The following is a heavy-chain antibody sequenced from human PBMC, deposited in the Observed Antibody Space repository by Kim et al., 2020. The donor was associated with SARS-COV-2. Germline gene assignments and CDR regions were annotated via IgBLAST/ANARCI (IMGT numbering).Heavy chain of an antibody. CDR1: GYTFTSYG. CDR2: ISAYNGNT. J-gene: IGHJ6*02. V-gene: IGHV1-18*01. D-gene: IGHD2-2*01. Sequence: ASVKVSCKASGYTFTSYGISWVRQAPGQGLEWMGWISAYNGNTNYAKKLQGRVTMTTDTSTSTAYMELRSLRSDDTAVYYCARDQGRADIVVVPAAMGYYYYYGMYVCGQGTTVTVSS. CDR3: ARDQGRADIVVVPAAMGYYYYYGMYV.